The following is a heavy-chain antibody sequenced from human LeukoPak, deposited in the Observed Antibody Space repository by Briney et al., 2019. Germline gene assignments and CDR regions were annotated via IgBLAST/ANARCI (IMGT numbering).Heavy chain of an antibody. D-gene: IGHD3-10*01. CDR1: GYTFTSYY. CDR3: ARAVTVRYYFDY. Sequence: GASVKVSCKASGYTFTSYYMHWVRQAPGQGLEWMGIINPSGGSTSYAQKFQGRVTMTRDMSTSTVYMELSSLRSEDTAVYYCARAVTVRYYFDYWGQGTLVTVSS. V-gene: IGHV1-46*01. J-gene: IGHJ4*02. CDR2: INPSGGST.